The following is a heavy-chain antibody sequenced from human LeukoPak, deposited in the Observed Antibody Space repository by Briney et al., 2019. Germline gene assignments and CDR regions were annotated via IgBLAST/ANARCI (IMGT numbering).Heavy chain of an antibody. Sequence: GRSLRLSCAASGFTFGDYAMHWVRQAPGKGLEWVSVISWNSGSIAYADSAKGRFTISRDNAKNSLSLQMNSLRVEDTALYYCAKDMSSGWYATSYYYYGMDVWGQGTTVTVS. V-gene: IGHV3-9*01. CDR3: AKDMSSGWYATSYYYYGMDV. CDR1: GFTFGDYA. J-gene: IGHJ6*02. CDR2: ISWNSGSI. D-gene: IGHD6-19*01.